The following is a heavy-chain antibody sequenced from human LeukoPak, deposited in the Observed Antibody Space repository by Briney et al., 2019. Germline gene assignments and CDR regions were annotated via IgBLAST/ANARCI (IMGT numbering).Heavy chain of an antibody. Sequence: SETLSLTCAVYGGSFSGYYWSWIRQPPGKGLEWIGEINHSGSTNYNPSLKSRVTISVDTSKNQFSLKLSSVTAADTAVYYCARGDSSAYYFNSYYFDYWGQGTLVTVSS. V-gene: IGHV4-34*01. CDR2: INHSGST. D-gene: IGHD3-22*01. J-gene: IGHJ4*02. CDR1: GGSFSGYY. CDR3: ARGDSSAYYFNSYYFDY.